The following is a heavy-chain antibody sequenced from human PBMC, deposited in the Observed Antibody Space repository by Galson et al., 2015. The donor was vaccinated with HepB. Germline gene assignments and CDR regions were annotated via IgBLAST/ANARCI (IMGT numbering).Heavy chain of an antibody. V-gene: IGHV3-23*01. Sequence: SLRLSCAASGFTFSSYAMSWVRQAPGKGLEWVSAISGSGGSTYYADSVKGRFTISRDNSKNTLYLQMNSLRAEDTAVYYCANALGRGYSYGYKSRYSQADVLDYWGRGTLVTVSS. J-gene: IGHJ4*02. CDR3: ANALGRGYSYGYKSRYSQADVLDY. D-gene: IGHD5-18*01. CDR1: GFTFSSYA. CDR2: ISGSGGST.